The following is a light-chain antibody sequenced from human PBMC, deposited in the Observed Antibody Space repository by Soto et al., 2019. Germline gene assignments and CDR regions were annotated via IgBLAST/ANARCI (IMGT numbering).Light chain of an antibody. CDR1: QFIDSY. V-gene: IGKV3-11*01. Sequence: EMVLAHAPGAVSLCPVERENLSCRASQFIDSYLAWYRQIPGQAPRLLIYDASNRATGIPDRFSGGGSGTDFTLTISSLEPEDFAVYYCQQRSNLPPTFGQGTRLAI. CDR2: DAS. CDR3: QQRSNLPPT. J-gene: IGKJ5*01.